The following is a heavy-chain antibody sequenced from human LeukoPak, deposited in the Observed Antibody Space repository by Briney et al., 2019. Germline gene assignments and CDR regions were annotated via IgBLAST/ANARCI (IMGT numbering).Heavy chain of an antibody. CDR2: IYSGGST. D-gene: IGHD3-16*01. J-gene: IGHJ4*02. Sequence: GGSLRLSCAASGFTVSNNFMSWFRQTPGMTLEGGSVIYSGGSTYYADSVKGRFSISRDNSKNTLYLQMSSLRVEDTAVYYCAKDRYLGYRGQGTLVTVSS. CDR1: GFTVSNNF. CDR3: AKDRYLGY. V-gene: IGHV3-66*01.